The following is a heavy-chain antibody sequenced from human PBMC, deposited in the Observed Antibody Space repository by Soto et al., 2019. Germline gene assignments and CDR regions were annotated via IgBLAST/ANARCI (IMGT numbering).Heavy chain of an antibody. CDR3: ARGLNVSYSDH. CDR1: GYTFTNYA. V-gene: IGHV1-3*01. J-gene: IGHJ4*02. D-gene: IGHD3-16*01. CDR2: INAGNGNT. Sequence: QGQLVQSGAEVKKPGASVKVSCKASGYTFTNYAIHWVRQAPGQRLEWMGWINAGNGNTKYSQKFQGRVTITRDTSASTAYMEMSSLISEDTAVYYCARGLNVSYSDHWGQGTLVTVSS.